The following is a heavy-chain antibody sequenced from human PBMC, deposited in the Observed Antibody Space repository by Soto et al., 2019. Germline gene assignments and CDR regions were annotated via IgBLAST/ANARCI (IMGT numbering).Heavy chain of an antibody. CDR3: ASGGHYFDLQH. V-gene: IGHV3-13*04. CDR1: GFTFSNYD. D-gene: IGHD1-26*01. Sequence: PGGSLRLSCAASGFTFSNYDMHWVRQATGKGLEWVAAIGTAGDTYYPGSVKGRFTISRANAKNSFYLQMNSLRAGDTAVYYCASGGHYFDLQHWGQGTLVTVSS. J-gene: IGHJ1*01. CDR2: IGTAGDT.